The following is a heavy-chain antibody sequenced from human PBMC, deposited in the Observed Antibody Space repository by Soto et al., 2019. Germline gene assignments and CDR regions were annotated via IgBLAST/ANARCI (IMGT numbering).Heavy chain of an antibody. CDR1: GYTFTSYG. V-gene: IGHV1-18*01. CDR3: ARYSPFYSSSSVVHYYYGMDV. Sequence: ASVKVSCKASGYTFTSYGISWVRQAPGQGLEWMGWISAYNGNTNYAQKLQGRVTMTTDTSTSTAYMELRSLRSDDTAVYYCARYSPFYSSSSVVHYYYGMDVWGQGTTVTVSS. J-gene: IGHJ6*02. CDR2: ISAYNGNT. D-gene: IGHD6-6*01.